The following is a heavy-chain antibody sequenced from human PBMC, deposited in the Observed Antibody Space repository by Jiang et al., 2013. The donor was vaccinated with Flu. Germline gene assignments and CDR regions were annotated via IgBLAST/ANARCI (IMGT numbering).Heavy chain of an antibody. CDR2: ISDSGTT. CDR3: VRDHYSYYHYYMDV. J-gene: IGHJ6*03. V-gene: IGHV4-4*02. Sequence: GLVKPSGTLSLTCTVSGGSIRSTHWWSWVRQTPQKGLEWIGEISDSGTTSYNPSLKSRVTISVDISKNQFSLRLNSVTAADTAVYYCVRDHYSYYHYYMDVWGKGTTVTVSS. D-gene: IGHD3-10*01. CDR1: GGSIRSTHW.